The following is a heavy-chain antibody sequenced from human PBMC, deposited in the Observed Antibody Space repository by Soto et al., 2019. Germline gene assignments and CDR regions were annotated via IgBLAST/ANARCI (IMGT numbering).Heavy chain of an antibody. Sequence: QVQLVESGGGVVQPGRSLRLSCAASGLTFSSYVMHWVRQAPGKGLEWVAFISYDVDKKYDADSVKGRLAISRDNSKNTLYLQMNSLRAEDTAVYYCARDSYYDSSGSPGDAFDIWGQGTMVSVSS. CDR3: ARDSYYDSSGSPGDAFDI. V-gene: IGHV3-30*09. J-gene: IGHJ3*02. CDR2: ISYDVDKK. CDR1: GLTFSSYV. D-gene: IGHD3-22*01.